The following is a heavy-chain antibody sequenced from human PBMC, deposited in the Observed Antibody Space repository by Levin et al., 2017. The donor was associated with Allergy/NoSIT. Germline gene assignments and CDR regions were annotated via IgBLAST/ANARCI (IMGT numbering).Heavy chain of an antibody. D-gene: IGHD3-22*01. CDR3: ARYSYDSSGYSPYYYYGMDV. CDR1: GYTYPRYG. V-gene: IGHV1-18*01. Sequence: ASVKVSCKASGYTYPRYGISWVRQAPGQGLEWMGWISAYNGKTNYAQKFQGRVTMTTDTSTSNAYMELRSLRSDDSAVYYCARYSYDSSGYSPYYYYGMDVWGQGTTVTVSS. J-gene: IGHJ6*02. CDR2: ISAYNGKT.